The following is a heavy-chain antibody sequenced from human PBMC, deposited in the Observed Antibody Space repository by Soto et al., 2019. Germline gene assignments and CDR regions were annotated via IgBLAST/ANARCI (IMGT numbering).Heavy chain of an antibody. Sequence: QVQLVQSGAEXXXXGAXXXXXCXTXXXXXXXXDINXXXXATGQGLEWMGWMNPNSGKTGYAEKFQGRVFMTRNTSISTAYMELSSLRSEDTAIYYCVREGFLDWGQGTLVTVSS. CDR3: VREGFLD. CDR1: XXXXXXXD. J-gene: IGHJ4*02. CDR2: MNPNSGKT. V-gene: IGHV1-8*01.